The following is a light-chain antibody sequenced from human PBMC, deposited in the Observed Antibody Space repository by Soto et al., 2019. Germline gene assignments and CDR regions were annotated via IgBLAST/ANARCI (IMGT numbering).Light chain of an antibody. V-gene: IGKV3-20*01. J-gene: IGKJ5*01. CDR3: QQNGSLPIT. Sequence: EIVLTQSPGTLSLSPGERATLSCRASQSLRGGYLAWFQQKPGQTPRSLIYSASNRATGIPDRFSGSGSGTDFTLTISRLEPEDFVVYYCQQNGSLPITFGQGTRLEIK. CDR2: SAS. CDR1: QSLRGGY.